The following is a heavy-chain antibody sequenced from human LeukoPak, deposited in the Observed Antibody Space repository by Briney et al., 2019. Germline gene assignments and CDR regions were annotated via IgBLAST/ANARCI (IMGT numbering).Heavy chain of an antibody. CDR2: ISFDGSTK. Sequence: GGSLRLSCAASGFTFSTYGMHWVRQAPGKGLEWVAVISFDGSTKYYADSVKGRFTISRDNSKNTVYVQMNSLRVEDTAVYYCAKDVVRGVIIPQYFDYWGQGTLVTVSS. CDR1: GFTFSTYG. CDR3: AKDVVRGVIIPQYFDY. J-gene: IGHJ4*02. V-gene: IGHV3-30*18. D-gene: IGHD3-10*01.